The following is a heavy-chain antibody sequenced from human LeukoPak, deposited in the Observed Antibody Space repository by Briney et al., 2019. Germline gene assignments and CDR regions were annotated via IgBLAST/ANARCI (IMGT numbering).Heavy chain of an antibody. D-gene: IGHD5-18*01. CDR2: ISNDRSKK. V-gene: IGHV3-30*18. CDR3: AKDRYSYAFEYSDS. Sequence: GGSLRLSCAASGFTFSSYGMHWVRQAQGKGLDRVAVISNDRSKKYYADSVKGRFTISRDNSKNTLSLQVSSLRTEDTAVYYCAKDRYSYAFEYSDSWGQGTLVTVSS. J-gene: IGHJ4*02. CDR1: GFTFSSYG.